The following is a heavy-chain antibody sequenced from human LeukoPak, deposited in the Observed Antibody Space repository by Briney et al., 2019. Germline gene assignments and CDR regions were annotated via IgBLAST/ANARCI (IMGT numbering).Heavy chain of an antibody. J-gene: IGHJ4*02. Sequence: GGSLRLSCAASGFTFSTYSMNWVRQAPGKGLEWVSFISCSSTYIKYGDSVKGRFTISRDNAKNSLYLQMNSLRAEDTAVYYCARQEQMRRWFGEPTYFDYWGQGTLVTVSS. D-gene: IGHD3-10*01. CDR1: GFTFSTYS. V-gene: IGHV3-21*01. CDR2: ISCSSTYI. CDR3: ARQEQMRRWFGEPTYFDY.